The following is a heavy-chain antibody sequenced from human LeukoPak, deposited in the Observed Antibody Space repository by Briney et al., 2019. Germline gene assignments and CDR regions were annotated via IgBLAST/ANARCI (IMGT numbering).Heavy chain of an antibody. V-gene: IGHV4-61*02. CDR1: GGSISSGSYY. CDR3: ARIRGGFDY. Sequence: SQTLSLTCTVSGGSISSGSYYRSWLRQPAGTGLEWIGRIYTSGSTNYNPSLKSRVTMSVDTSKNQFSLKLSSVTAADTAVYYCARIRGGFDYWGQGTLVTVSS. J-gene: IGHJ4*02. CDR2: IYTSGST. D-gene: IGHD3-10*01.